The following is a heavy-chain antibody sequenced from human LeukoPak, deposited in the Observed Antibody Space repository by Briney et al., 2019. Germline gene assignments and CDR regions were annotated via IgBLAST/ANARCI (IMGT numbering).Heavy chain of an antibody. CDR2: IYSGGIT. CDR3: ARDPSGSSSWVRFDY. Sequence: SGGPLRLSCAASGFTVSSNYMSWVRQAPGKGLEWVSVIYSGGITYYADSVKGRFTISRDNVKNSLYLQMNSLRVEDTAVYYCARDPSGSSSWVRFDYWGQGTLVTVSS. D-gene: IGHD6-13*01. J-gene: IGHJ4*02. V-gene: IGHV3-53*01. CDR1: GFTVSSNY.